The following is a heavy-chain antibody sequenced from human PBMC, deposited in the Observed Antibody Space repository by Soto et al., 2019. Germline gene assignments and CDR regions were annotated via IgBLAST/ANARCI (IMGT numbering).Heavy chain of an antibody. V-gene: IGHV3-74*01. D-gene: IGHD6-13*01. CDR3: ARDEAAAGNHAFDI. J-gene: IGHJ3*02. CDR2: INSDGSST. Sequence: GSLRLSCAASGFTFSTYWMHWVRQAPGKGLVWVSRINSDGSSTTYADSVKGRFTISRDNAKNTLYLQMNSLRAEDTAVYYCARDEAAAGNHAFDIWGQGTMVTVSS. CDR1: GFTFSTYW.